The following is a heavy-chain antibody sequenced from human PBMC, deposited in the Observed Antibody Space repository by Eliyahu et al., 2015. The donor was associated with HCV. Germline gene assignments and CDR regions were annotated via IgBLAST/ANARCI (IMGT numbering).Heavy chain of an antibody. V-gene: IGHV3-21*01. CDR1: GXIFNVYS. CDR3: ARPTSTSEGAFDV. Sequence: EVQLVESGGGLVKPGESLRLSCASXGXIFNVYSLNWVRQAPGKGLEWVSSISSTSSYIYYADSVSGRFTITRDNAKNSIHLQMNSVRAEDTAVYYCARPTSTSEGAFDVWGXGTMVAV. J-gene: IGHJ3*01. CDR2: ISSTSSYI.